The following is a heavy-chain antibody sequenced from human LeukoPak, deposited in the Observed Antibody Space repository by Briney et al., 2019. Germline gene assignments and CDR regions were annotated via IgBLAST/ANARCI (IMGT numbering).Heavy chain of an antibody. V-gene: IGHV4-59*01. Sequence: SETLSLTCTVSGGSISNYYWNWIRQPPGKGLEWIGYIYYTGNTNYNPSLKSRVTISVDTSNNQFSLKLSSVTAADTAVYYCARTYDILTGYDIWGQGTLVTVSS. CDR2: IYYTGNT. J-gene: IGHJ4*02. CDR3: ARTYDILTGYDI. CDR1: GGSISNYY. D-gene: IGHD3-9*01.